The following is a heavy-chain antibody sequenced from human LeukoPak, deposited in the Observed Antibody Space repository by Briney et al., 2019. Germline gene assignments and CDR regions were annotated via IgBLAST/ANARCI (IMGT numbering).Heavy chain of an antibody. CDR2: ISAYNGNT. CDR1: GYTFTSYG. J-gene: IGHJ4*02. Sequence: VASVKVSCKASGYTFTSYGISWVRQAPGQGLEWMGWISAYNGNTNYAQKLQGRVTMTTDTSTSTAYMELRSLRSDDTAVYYCARELILYSSSSKEGDYWGQGTLVTVSS. CDR3: ARELILYSSSSKEGDY. V-gene: IGHV1-18*01. D-gene: IGHD6-6*01.